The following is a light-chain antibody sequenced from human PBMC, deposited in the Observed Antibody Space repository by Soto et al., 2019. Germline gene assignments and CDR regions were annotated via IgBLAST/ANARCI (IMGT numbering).Light chain of an antibody. V-gene: IGKV1-33*01. CDR3: QQANSFPIT. J-gene: IGKJ5*01. CDR1: QNINNY. CDR2: DAS. Sequence: DIQMTQSPSSLSASVGDRVTITCQASQNINNYLNWYQQKPGRAPKLLIYDASNLEAGVPSRFRGSGSGTDFTFTISSLQPEDIATYYCQQANSFPITFGQGTRLEIK.